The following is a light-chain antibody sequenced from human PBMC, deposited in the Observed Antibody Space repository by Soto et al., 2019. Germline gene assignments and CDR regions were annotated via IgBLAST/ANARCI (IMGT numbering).Light chain of an antibody. CDR3: QLYYTSPLT. V-gene: IGKV3-20*01. CDR1: QSVSGTS. Sequence: EIVLTQSPGTLSLSPGERATLSCRASQSVSGTSLAWYQQKPGQAPRLLIFNAVSGAAGIPYRFSGSVSGPDFSLTISRLEPEDFAMYYCQLYYTSPLTFGQRTKVDSK. J-gene: IGKJ1*01. CDR2: NAV.